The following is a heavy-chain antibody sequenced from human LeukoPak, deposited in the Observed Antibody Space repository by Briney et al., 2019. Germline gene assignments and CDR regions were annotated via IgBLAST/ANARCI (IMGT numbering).Heavy chain of an antibody. J-gene: IGHJ6*02. Sequence: SETLSLTCTVSGNSISSYYWSWIRQPAGKGLEWIGRIYTSGSTNYNPSLKSRVTMSVDTSKNQFSLNLSSVTAADTAVYYCARVRYTIFGVVYYYYGMDVWGQGTTVTVSS. CDR3: ARVRYTIFGVVYYYYGMDV. V-gene: IGHV4-4*07. CDR1: GNSISSYY. D-gene: IGHD3-3*01. CDR2: IYTSGST.